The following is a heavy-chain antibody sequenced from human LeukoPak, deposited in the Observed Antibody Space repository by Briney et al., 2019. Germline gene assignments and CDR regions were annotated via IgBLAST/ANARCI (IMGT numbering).Heavy chain of an antibody. V-gene: IGHV4-59*08. CDR2: VSYSGRT. D-gene: IGHD1-1*01. CDR3: ARHERGAENLAY. CDR1: GASISNYY. Sequence: PSETLSLTCTVSGASISNYYWSWIRQPPGQGLECIGYVSYSGRTNHNPSLKSRVTISADTSKNQFSLKLTSVTAADTAVYYCARHERGAENLAYWGQGTLVTVSS. J-gene: IGHJ4*02.